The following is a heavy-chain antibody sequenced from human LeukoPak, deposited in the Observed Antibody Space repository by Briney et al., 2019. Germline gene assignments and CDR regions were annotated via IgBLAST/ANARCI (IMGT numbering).Heavy chain of an antibody. Sequence: ASVKVSCKASGYTFTSYGISWVRQAPGQGLEWMGWISAYNGNTNYAQKLQGRVTMTTDTSTSTAYMELRSLRSDDTAVYYCARDLTYYYGSGSYDSYYYYYGMDVWGQGTAVTVSS. D-gene: IGHD3-10*01. J-gene: IGHJ6*02. V-gene: IGHV1-18*01. CDR3: ARDLTYYYGSGSYDSYYYYYGMDV. CDR2: ISAYNGNT. CDR1: GYTFTSYG.